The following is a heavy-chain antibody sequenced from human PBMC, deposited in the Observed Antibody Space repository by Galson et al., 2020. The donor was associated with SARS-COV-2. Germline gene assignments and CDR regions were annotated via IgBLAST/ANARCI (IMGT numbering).Heavy chain of an antibody. V-gene: IGHV4-59*01. Sequence: SETLSLTCTVSGGSISSYYWSWIRQPPGKGLEWIGYIYYSGSTNYNPSLKSRVTISVDTSKNQFSLKLSSVTAADTAVYYCARAAHYYYGSVFGWFDPWGQGTLVTVSS. CDR3: ARAAHYYYGSVFGWFDP. J-gene: IGHJ5*02. CDR2: IYYSGST. CDR1: GGSISSYY. D-gene: IGHD3-10*01.